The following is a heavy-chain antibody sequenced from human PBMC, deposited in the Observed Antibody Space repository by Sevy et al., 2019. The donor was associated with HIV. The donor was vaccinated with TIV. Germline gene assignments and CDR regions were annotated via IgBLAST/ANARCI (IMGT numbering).Heavy chain of an antibody. CDR3: ARATYYYDSSGPYYFDY. D-gene: IGHD3-22*01. CDR2: ITSSGSTI. CDR1: GFTFSNFE. Sequence: GGYLRLSCAASGFTFSNFEMNWVHQAPGKGLEWISYITSSGSTIYYADAVQGRFTISRDNAKNSLFLQMNSLRAEDTAVYYCARATYYYDSSGPYYFDYWGQGTLVTVSS. V-gene: IGHV3-48*03. J-gene: IGHJ4*02.